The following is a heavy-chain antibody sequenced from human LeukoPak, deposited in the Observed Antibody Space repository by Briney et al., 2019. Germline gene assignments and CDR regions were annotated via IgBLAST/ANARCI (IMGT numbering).Heavy chain of an antibody. CDR1: GCSISSYY. Sequence: PSETLSLTCTVSGCSISSYYWSWIRQPPGKGLEWIGYIYYSGSTNYNPSLKSRVTISVDTSKIQFTLKLSSVTAADTAVYYCARGRKQWLVAYWGQGTLVTVSS. J-gene: IGHJ4*02. CDR2: IYYSGST. V-gene: IGHV4-59*01. D-gene: IGHD6-19*01. CDR3: ARGRKQWLVAY.